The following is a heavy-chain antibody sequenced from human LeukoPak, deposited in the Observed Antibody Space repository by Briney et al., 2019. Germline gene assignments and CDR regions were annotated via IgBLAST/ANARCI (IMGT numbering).Heavy chain of an antibody. V-gene: IGHV3-23*01. CDR3: AKDLVGITSYYYYYYMDV. D-gene: IGHD3-22*01. Sequence: GGSLRLSCAASGFTFSSYSMNWVRQAPGKGLEWVSAISGSGGSTYYADSVKGRFTISRDNSKNTLYLQMNSLRAEDTAVYYCAKDLVGITSYYYYYYMDVWGKGTTVTVSS. J-gene: IGHJ6*03. CDR1: GFTFSSYS. CDR2: ISGSGGST.